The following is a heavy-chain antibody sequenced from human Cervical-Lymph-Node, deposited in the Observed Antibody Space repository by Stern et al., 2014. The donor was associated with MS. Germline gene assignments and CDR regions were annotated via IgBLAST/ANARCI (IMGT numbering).Heavy chain of an antibody. Sequence: EVQLVESGGGVIQPGGSLRLSCTASGFTVSRDYMTWVRQAPGKELEWVSLITNVGSTFYTDSVKGRCTISRDDSKNTVYLHMTSLRAEDTAMYYCARDTSSPERSDWWGQGTLVTVSS. J-gene: IGHJ4*02. D-gene: IGHD1-1*01. V-gene: IGHV3-53*01. CDR3: ARDTSSPERSDW. CDR1: GFTVSRDY. CDR2: ITNVGST.